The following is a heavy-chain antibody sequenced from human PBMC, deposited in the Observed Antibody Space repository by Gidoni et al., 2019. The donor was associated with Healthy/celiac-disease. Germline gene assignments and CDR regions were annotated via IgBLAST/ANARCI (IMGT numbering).Heavy chain of an antibody. D-gene: IGHD6-13*01. J-gene: IGHJ6*02. CDR3: ATYSSSWYYYYYYGMDV. V-gene: IGHV1-3*01. Sequence: QVQLVQSGAEVKKPGASVKASCKASGYTFTSYAMHWVRQAPGQRLEWMGWINAGNGNTKYSQKFQGRVTITRDTSASTAYMELSSLRSEDTAVYYCATYSSSWYYYYYYGMDVWGQGTTVTVSS. CDR1: GYTFTSYA. CDR2: INAGNGNT.